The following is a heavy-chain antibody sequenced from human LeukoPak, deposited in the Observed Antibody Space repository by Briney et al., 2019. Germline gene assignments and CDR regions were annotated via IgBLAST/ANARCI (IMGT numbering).Heavy chain of an antibody. D-gene: IGHD1-26*01. CDR1: GGSISSGSDY. J-gene: IGHJ5*02. V-gene: IGHV4-61*01. CDR3: ARNRPIPYRGAWFDP. Sequence: SETLSLTCTVSGGSISSGSDYWSWIRQPPGKGLEWIGYIYYSGSTNYNPSLKSRVTISVDTSKNQFSLKLSSVTAADTAVYYCARNRPIPYRGAWFDPWGQGTLVTVSS. CDR2: IYYSGST.